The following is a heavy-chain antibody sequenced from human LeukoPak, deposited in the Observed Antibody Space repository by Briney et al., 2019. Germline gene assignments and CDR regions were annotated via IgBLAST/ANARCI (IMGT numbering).Heavy chain of an antibody. V-gene: IGHV4-59*08. D-gene: IGHD2-2*01. Sequence: PSETLSLTCTVSGGSISSYYWSWIRQPPGKGLEWVGYIYYSGSTTYNPSLKSRVTISVDASKNQFSLKLSSVTAADTAVYYCARQGYQLLFHWYFDLWGRGTLVTVSS. CDR1: GGSISSYY. CDR3: ARQGYQLLFHWYFDL. CDR2: IYYSGST. J-gene: IGHJ2*01.